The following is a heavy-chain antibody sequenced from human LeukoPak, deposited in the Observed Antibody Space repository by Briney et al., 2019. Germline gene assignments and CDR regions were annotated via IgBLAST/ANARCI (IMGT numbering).Heavy chain of an antibody. Sequence: GGSLRLSCAASGFTFDDYGMSWVRQAPGKGLEWVSGINWNGGSTGYADSVKGRFTISRDNAKNSPYLQMNSLRAEDTALYHCVRAPAGSLRDAFDIWGQGTMVTVSS. CDR3: VRAPAGSLRDAFDI. CDR2: INWNGGST. CDR1: GFTFDDYG. J-gene: IGHJ3*02. V-gene: IGHV3-20*01. D-gene: IGHD2-21*02.